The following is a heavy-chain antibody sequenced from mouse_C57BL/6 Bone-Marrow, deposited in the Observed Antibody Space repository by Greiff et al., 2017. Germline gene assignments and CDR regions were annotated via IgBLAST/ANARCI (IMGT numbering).Heavy chain of an antibody. J-gene: IGHJ4*01. CDR2: IDPSDSYT. V-gene: IGHV1-59*01. D-gene: IGHD1-1*01. CDR1: GYTFTSYW. CDR3: ATVVATDAMDY. Sequence: QVQLQQPGAELVRPGPSVKLSCKASGYTFTSYWMHWVKQRPGQGLEWIGVIDPSDSYTNYNQKFKGKATLTVDTSSSTAYMQLSSLTSEDSAVYYCATVVATDAMDYWGQGTSVTVSS.